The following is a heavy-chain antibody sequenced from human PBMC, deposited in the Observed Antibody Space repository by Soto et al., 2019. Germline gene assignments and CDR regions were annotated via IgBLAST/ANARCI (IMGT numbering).Heavy chain of an antibody. CDR2: INHSGST. J-gene: IGHJ6*02. D-gene: IGHD3-3*01. Sequence: PSETLSLTCAVYGGSFSGYYWSWIRQPPGKGLEWIGEINHSGSTNYNPSLKSRVTISVDTPKNQFSLKLSSVTAADTAVYYCARYYDFWSGYLPYYYGMDVWGQGTTVTVSS. CDR1: GGSFSGYY. CDR3: ARYYDFWSGYLPYYYGMDV. V-gene: IGHV4-34*01.